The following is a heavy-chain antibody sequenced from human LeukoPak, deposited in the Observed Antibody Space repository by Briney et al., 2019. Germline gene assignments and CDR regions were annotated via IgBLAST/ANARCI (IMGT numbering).Heavy chain of an antibody. J-gene: IGHJ5*02. CDR3: ARVYYYGSGSFNWFDP. CDR1: GGSVSSGSYC. CDR2: IYYSGST. V-gene: IGHV4-61*01. Sequence: SETLSPTCTVSGGSVSSGSYCWSWIRQPPGKGLEWIGCIYYSGSTNYNPSLKSRVTISVDTSKNQFSLKLSSVTAADTAVYYCARVYYYGSGSFNWFDPWGQGTLVTVSS. D-gene: IGHD3-10*01.